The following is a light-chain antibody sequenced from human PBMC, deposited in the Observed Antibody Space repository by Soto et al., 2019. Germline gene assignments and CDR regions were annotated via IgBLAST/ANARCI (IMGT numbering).Light chain of an antibody. Sequence: QSALTQPPSASGSPGRSVTISCTGTKNDIGVWDFVSWYQHHPGKAPRLIIYEVVQRPSGVPDRFSGSKSGNTASLTVSGLQAADEADYFCKSYAGSNTYVFGSGTKVTVL. CDR3: KSYAGSNTYV. V-gene: IGLV2-8*01. CDR2: EVV. J-gene: IGLJ1*01. CDR1: KNDIGVWDF.